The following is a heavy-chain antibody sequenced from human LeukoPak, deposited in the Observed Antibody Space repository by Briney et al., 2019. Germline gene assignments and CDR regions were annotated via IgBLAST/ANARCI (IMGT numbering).Heavy chain of an antibody. CDR1: GYTFTSYG. D-gene: IGHD2-2*01. V-gene: IGHV1-18*01. Sequence: ASVKVSCKASGYTFTSYGISWVRQPPGQGLEWMGWISAYNGNTNYAQKLQGRVTMTTDTSTSTAYMELRSLRSDDTAVYYCARVGPWGVVPAAIVKYGMDVWGQGTTVTVSS. J-gene: IGHJ6*02. CDR2: ISAYNGNT. CDR3: ARVGPWGVVPAAIVKYGMDV.